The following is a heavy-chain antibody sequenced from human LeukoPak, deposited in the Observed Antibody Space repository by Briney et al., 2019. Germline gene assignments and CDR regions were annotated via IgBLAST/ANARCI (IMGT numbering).Heavy chain of an antibody. CDR1: GYTFTSYG. V-gene: IGHV1-18*01. Sequence: ASVKVSCKASGYTFTSYGISWVRQAPGQGLEWMGWITGYNGNTHYAQNFQGRFTMTTDTSTSTACMELRSLRSDDTAVYYCARDGNGPADYWGQGTPVTVSS. D-gene: IGHD2-8*01. CDR3: ARDGNGPADY. CDR2: ITGYNGNT. J-gene: IGHJ4*02.